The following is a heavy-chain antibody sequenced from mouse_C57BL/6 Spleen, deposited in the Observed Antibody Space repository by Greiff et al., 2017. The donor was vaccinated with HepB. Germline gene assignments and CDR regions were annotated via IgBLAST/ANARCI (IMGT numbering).Heavy chain of an antibody. CDR1: GYAFSSSW. Sequence: QVQLKESGPELVKPGASVKISCKASGYAFSSSWMNWVKQRPGKGLEWIGRIYPGDGDTNYNGKFKGKATLTADKSSSTAYMQLSSLTSEDSAVYFCAQDSSGYPYFDYWGQGTTLTVSS. J-gene: IGHJ2*01. D-gene: IGHD3-2*02. V-gene: IGHV1-82*01. CDR2: IYPGDGDT. CDR3: AQDSSGYPYFDY.